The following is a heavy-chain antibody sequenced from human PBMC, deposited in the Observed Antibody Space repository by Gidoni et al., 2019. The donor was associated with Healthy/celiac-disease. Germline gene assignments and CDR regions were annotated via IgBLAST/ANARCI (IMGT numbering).Heavy chain of an antibody. V-gene: IGHV3-11*01. CDR3: ARVGYFYYYYYGMDV. D-gene: IGHD5-18*01. J-gene: IGHJ6*02. Sequence: QVQLVESGGGLVKPGGSLRLSRAASGFTFSDYYISWIRQAPGQGLAWVSYISSSGSTIYYADAVKGRFTISRDNAKNSLYLQMNSLRAEDTAVYYCARVGYFYYYYYGMDVWGQGTTVTVSS. CDR1: GFTFSDYY. CDR2: ISSSGSTI.